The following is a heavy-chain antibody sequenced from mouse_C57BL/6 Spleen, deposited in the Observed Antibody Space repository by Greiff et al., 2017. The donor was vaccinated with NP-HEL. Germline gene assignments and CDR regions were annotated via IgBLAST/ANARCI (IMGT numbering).Heavy chain of an antibody. V-gene: IGHV1-81*01. CDR2: IYPRSGNT. J-gene: IGHJ4*01. Sequence: QVQLKQSGAELARPGASVKLSCKASGYTFTSYGISWVKQRTGQGLEWIGEIYPRSGNTYYNEKFKGKATLTADKSSSTAYMELRSLTSEDSAVYFCAIKRETYCSIPGVYYYAMDYWGQGTSVTVSS. CDR3: AIKRETYCSIPGVYYYAMDY. D-gene: IGHD2-5*01. CDR1: GYTFTSYG.